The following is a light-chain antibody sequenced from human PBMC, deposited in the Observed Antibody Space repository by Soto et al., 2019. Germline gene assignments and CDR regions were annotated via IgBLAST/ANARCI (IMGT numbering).Light chain of an antibody. Sequence: DIQMTQSPSTLSASVGDRVTITCRSSQSISTWLAWYQQKPVKAPKVLIYKASSLETGVPPRFSGSGSGTEFTLTSSSLQPGDFAPYYCQQYDSYPYTFGQGTKLEIK. CDR3: QQYDSYPYT. J-gene: IGKJ2*01. CDR1: QSISTW. V-gene: IGKV1-5*03. CDR2: KAS.